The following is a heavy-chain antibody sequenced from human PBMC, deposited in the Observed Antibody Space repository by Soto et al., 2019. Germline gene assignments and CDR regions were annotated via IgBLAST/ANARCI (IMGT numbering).Heavy chain of an antibody. Sequence: EVQLLESGGGLVQPGGSLRLSCAASGFTFSSYAMSWVRQAPVKGLEWVSAISGSGGSTYYADSVKGRFTISRDNSKNTLYLQMNSLRAEDTAVYYCANTYSSSCAPNYWGQGTLVTVSS. CDR3: ANTYSSSCAPNY. V-gene: IGHV3-23*01. CDR2: ISGSGGST. CDR1: GFTFSSYA. J-gene: IGHJ4*02. D-gene: IGHD6-13*01.